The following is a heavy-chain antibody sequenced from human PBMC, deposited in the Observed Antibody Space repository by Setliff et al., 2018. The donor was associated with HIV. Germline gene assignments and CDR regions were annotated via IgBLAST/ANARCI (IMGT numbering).Heavy chain of an antibody. D-gene: IGHD6-6*01. Sequence: SETLSLTCTVSGGSISSHYWTWIRQPPGKELEWIGSIYYSGSPNYNTSLKSRVTMSVDTSKNQFSLKLTSVTAADTAVYFCARTDHTSSSDFWGQGTLVTVSS. V-gene: IGHV4-59*11. CDR2: IYYSGSP. J-gene: IGHJ4*02. CDR1: GGSISSHY. CDR3: ARTDHTSSSDF.